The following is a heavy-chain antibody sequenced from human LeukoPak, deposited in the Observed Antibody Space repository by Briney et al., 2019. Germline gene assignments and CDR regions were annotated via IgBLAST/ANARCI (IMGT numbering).Heavy chain of an antibody. D-gene: IGHD5-18*01. V-gene: IGHV3-11*01. CDR3: ARDPGYSYGNDY. Sequence: SCKASGYTFSDYYMSWIRQAPGKGLEWVSYISSSGSTIYYADSVKGRFTISRDNAKNSLYLQMNSLRAEDTAVYYCARDPGYSYGNDYWGQGTLVTVSS. CDR1: GYTFSDYY. J-gene: IGHJ4*02. CDR2: ISSSGSTI.